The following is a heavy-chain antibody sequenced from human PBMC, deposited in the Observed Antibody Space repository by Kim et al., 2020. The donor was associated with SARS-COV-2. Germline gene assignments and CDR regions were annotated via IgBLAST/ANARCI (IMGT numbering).Heavy chain of an antibody. J-gene: IGHJ6*02. V-gene: IGHV1-8*01. CDR2: MNPNSGNT. Sequence: ASVKVSCKASGYTFTSYDINWVRQATGQGLEWMGWMNPNSGNTGYAQKFQGRVTMTRNTSISTAYMELSSLRSEDTAVYYCARTDRGYSSGWGYYYGMDVWGQGTTVTVSS. D-gene: IGHD6-19*01. CDR1: GYTFTSYD. CDR3: ARTDRGYSSGWGYYYGMDV.